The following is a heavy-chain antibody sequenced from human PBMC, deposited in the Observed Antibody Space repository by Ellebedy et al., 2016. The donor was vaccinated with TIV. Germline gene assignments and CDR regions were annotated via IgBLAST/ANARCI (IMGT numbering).Heavy chain of an antibody. CDR1: GGSISSYY. Sequence: MPSETLSLTCTVSGGSISSYYWSWIRQPPGKGLEWMGYIYYSGSTNYNPSLKSRVTISVDTSKNQFSLKLSSVTAADTAVYSCGRAGNYGQVDVWGQGTTVTVSS. D-gene: IGHD3-22*01. CDR3: GRAGNYGQVDV. CDR2: IYYSGST. J-gene: IGHJ6*02. V-gene: IGHV4-59*01.